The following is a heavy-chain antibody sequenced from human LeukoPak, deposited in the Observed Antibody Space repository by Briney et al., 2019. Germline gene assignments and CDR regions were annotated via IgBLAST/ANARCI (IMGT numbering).Heavy chain of an antibody. V-gene: IGHV4-59*01. D-gene: IGHD3-22*01. CDR2: IYYSGST. Sequence: SETLSLTCTVSGGSISSYYWSWIRQPPGKGLEWIGYIYYSGSTNYNPSLKSRVTISVDTSKNQFSLKLSSVTAADTAVYYCARAPVEYCDSSGYYSQLLDPWGQGTLVTVSS. CDR3: ARAPVEYCDSSGYYSQLLDP. J-gene: IGHJ5*02. CDR1: GGSISSYY.